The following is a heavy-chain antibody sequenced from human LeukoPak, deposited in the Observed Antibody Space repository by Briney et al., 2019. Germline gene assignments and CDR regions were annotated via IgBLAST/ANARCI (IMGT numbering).Heavy chain of an antibody. CDR2: IYPGDSDT. Sequence: GESLKISCKASGYTFTNSWIGWLRQMPGKGLEWMGVIYPGDSDTRYRPSFQGQVTVSADKSSSTAYLQWSSLKASDTAMYYCARFSVGGTYYPDYWGQGTLVTVSS. V-gene: IGHV5-51*01. D-gene: IGHD1-26*01. J-gene: IGHJ4*02. CDR1: GYTFTNSW. CDR3: ARFSVGGTYYPDY.